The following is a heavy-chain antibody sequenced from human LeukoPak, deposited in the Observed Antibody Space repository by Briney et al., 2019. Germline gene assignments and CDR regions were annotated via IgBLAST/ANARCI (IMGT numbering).Heavy chain of an antibody. J-gene: IGHJ4*02. CDR2: ISYDGSNK. V-gene: IGHV3-30*04. CDR1: GFTFSSYA. Sequence: GGSLRLSCAASGFTFSSYAMHWVRQAPGKGLEWVAVISYDGSNKYYADSVKGRFTISRDNSKNTLYLQMNSLRAEDTAVYYCEKPPDFWGGRIGYWGQGTLVTVSS. D-gene: IGHD3-3*01. CDR3: EKPPDFWGGRIGY.